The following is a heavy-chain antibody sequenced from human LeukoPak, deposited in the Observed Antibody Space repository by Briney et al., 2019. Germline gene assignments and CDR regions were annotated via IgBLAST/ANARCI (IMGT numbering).Heavy chain of an antibody. Sequence: IPSETLSLTCTVSGGSISSSSYYWGWIRQPPGKGLEWIGSIYYSGSTYYNPSLKSRVTISVDTSKNQFSLKLSSVTAADTAVYYCARRGTEGDNWFDPWGQGTLVTVSS. V-gene: IGHV4-39*01. CDR2: IYYSGST. CDR1: GGSISSSSYY. CDR3: ARRGTEGDNWFDP. J-gene: IGHJ5*02.